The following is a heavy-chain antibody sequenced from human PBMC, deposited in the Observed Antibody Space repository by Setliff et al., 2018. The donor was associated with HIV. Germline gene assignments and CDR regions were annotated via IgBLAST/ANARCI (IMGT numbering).Heavy chain of an antibody. CDR2: IYFSGST. J-gene: IGHJ5*02. D-gene: IGHD4-17*01. V-gene: IGHV4-39*01. CDR1: GGSLSTSSFY. Sequence: SQTLSLTCTDSGGSLSTSSFYWGWIRQPPGKGLQWIGSIYFSGSTYYNPSLKSRVTISVDTSKNQFSLKLRSVTAADTGIYYCARHRSYGDYDPNWFDPWGQGTLVTVSS. CDR3: ARHRSYGDYDPNWFDP.